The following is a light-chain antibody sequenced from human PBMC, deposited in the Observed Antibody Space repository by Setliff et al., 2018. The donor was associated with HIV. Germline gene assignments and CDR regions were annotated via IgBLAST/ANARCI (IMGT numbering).Light chain of an antibody. CDR1: SSDFGGYNY. CDR2: DVN. J-gene: IGLJ1*01. Sequence: QSALTQPRSVSGSPGQSVTISCTGTSSDFGGYNYVSWYQQHPGKAPKLLIYDVNNRPSGVSYRFSGSKSGNTASLTISALQADDDADYYCCSYASNGARVFGTGTKVTVL. V-gene: IGLV2-11*01. CDR3: CSYASNGARV.